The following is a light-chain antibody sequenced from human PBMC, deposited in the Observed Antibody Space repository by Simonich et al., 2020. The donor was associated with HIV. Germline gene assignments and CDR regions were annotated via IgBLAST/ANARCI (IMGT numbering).Light chain of an antibody. CDR2: WAS. J-gene: IGKJ1*01. V-gene: IGKV4-1*01. CDR3: QHYYSTPPT. CDR1: QSLLYSHNNKNN. Sequence: DIVMTQSPDSLAVSLGERATINCKSSQSLLYSHNNKNNLAWYQQKPGQPPKLLIYWASTRATGFPDRFSGSGSGTDFTLTISSLQAEDVAVYYCQHYYSTPPTFGQGTKVEIK.